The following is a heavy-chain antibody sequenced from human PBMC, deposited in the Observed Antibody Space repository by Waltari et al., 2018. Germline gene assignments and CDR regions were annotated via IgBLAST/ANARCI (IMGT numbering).Heavy chain of an antibody. J-gene: IGHJ4*02. CDR3: ARGGLGDYVWGRHFDY. CDR1: GGSISSYY. D-gene: IGHD3-16*01. Sequence: QVQLQESGPGLVKPSETLSLTCTVSGGSISSYYWSWLRQPPGKGLAWLGYIYYSGSTNYNPAHKSRVTISVDTSKNQFSLKRGAGTAADTAGYYCARGGLGDYVWGRHFDYWGQGTLVTVSS. CDR2: IYYSGST. V-gene: IGHV4-59*01.